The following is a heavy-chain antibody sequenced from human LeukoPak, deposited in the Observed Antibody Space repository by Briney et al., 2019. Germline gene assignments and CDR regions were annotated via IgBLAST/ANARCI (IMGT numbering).Heavy chain of an antibody. V-gene: IGHV3-30*02. CDR2: IRYDGSNK. CDR1: GFTFSSYG. J-gene: IGHJ4*02. D-gene: IGHD2-21*02. CDR3: AKDRGPVVTAKGYFDY. Sequence: GGSLRLSCAASGFTFSSYGMHWVRQAPGKGLEWVAFIRYDGSNKYYADSVKGRFTISRDNSKNTLYLQMNSLRAEDTAVYYCAKDRGPVVTAKGYFDYWGQGTLVTVSS.